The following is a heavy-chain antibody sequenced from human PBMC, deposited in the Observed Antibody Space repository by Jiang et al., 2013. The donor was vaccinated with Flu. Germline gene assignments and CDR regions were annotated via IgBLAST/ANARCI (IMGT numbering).Heavy chain of an antibody. V-gene: IGHV4-39*01. Sequence: LEWIGSIYYSGSTYYNPSLKSRVTISVDTSKNQFSLKLSSVTAADTAVYYCAGLNSSSWYYYGMDVWGQGTTVTVSS. CDR2: IYYSGST. D-gene: IGHD6-13*01. CDR3: AGLNSSSWYYYGMDV. J-gene: IGHJ6*02.